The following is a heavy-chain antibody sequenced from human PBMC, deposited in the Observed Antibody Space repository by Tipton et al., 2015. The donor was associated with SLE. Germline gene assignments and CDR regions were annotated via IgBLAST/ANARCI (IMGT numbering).Heavy chain of an antibody. CDR3: ARGDQNIEY. CDR1: GNSVGSDYY. D-gene: IGHD1-26*01. V-gene: IGHV4-38-2*01. CDR2: IYRSGDT. Sequence: TLSLTCAVSGNSVGSDYYWAWIRQPPGKALEWIGTIYRSGDTFYNPSLKRRVTISFDTSKKHFSLWLTSVTAADTAFYYCARGDQNIEYWGQGTLVSVSS. J-gene: IGHJ4*02.